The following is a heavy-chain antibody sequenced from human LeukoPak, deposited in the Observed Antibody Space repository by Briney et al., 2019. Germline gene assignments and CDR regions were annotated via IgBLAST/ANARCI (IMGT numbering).Heavy chain of an antibody. CDR3: ARQYAGASFDY. CDR2: IYPADSDT. J-gene: IGHJ4*02. V-gene: IGHV5-51*01. Sequence: GASLKISCKGSGYSFTSYWIGWVRQMPGKGLEWMGIIYPADSDTRYSPSFQGQVTISADKSINTAYLQWSSLEASDTAMYYCARQYAGASFDYWGQGTLVTVSS. D-gene: IGHD1-26*01. CDR1: GYSFTSYW.